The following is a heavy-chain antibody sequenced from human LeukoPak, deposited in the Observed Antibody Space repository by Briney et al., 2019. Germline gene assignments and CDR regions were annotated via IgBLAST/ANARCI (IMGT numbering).Heavy chain of an antibody. Sequence: GSLRLSCAASGFTFSSYVMHWVRQAPGKGLEWVAFIRYDGSNKYYADSVKGRFTISRDNSKNTLYLHMNSLRAEDTAVYYCVKGLVYYFDYWGQGTLVSVSS. D-gene: IGHD3-10*01. CDR1: GFTFSSYV. CDR2: IRYDGSNK. V-gene: IGHV3-30*02. J-gene: IGHJ4*02. CDR3: VKGLVYYFDY.